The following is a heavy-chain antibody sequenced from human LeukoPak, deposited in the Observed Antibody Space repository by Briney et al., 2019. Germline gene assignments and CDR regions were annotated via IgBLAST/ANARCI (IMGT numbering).Heavy chain of an antibody. V-gene: IGHV1-58*01. J-gene: IGHJ4*02. CDR1: GFTFTSSA. D-gene: IGHD3-22*01. CDR3: AASPDYYDSSGYSYYFDY. CDR2: IVVGSGNT. Sequence: SVKVSCKASGFTFTSSAVQWVRRARGQRLEWIGWIVVGSGNTNYAQKFQERVTITRDMSTSTAYMELSSLRSEDTAVYYCAASPDYYDSSGYSYYFDYWGQGTLVTVSS.